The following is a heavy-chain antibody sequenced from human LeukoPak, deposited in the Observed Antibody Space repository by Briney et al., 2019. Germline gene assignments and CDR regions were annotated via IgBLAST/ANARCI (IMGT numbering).Heavy chain of an antibody. V-gene: IGHV1-69*04. CDR1: GGTFSSYA. CDR3: ARALSKNYYYYGMDV. CDR2: IIPILGIA. Sequence: SVKVSCKASGGTFSSYAISWVRQAPGQGLEWMGRIIPILGIANYAQKFQGRVTITADKTTSTAYMELSSLRSEDTAVYYCARALSKNYYYYGMDVWGQGTTVTVSS. D-gene: IGHD2/OR15-2a*01. J-gene: IGHJ6*02.